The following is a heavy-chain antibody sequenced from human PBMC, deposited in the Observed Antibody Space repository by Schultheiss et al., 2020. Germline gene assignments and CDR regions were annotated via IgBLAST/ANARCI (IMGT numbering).Heavy chain of an antibody. CDR1: GDSVSSNSAA. D-gene: IGHD6-19*01. Sequence: SQTLSLTCAISGDSVSSNSAAWNWIRQSPSRGLEWLGRAYYRSKWYNDYAVSVKSRITINPDTSKNQFSLKLSSVTAADTAVYYCATGGGEQWLVREDYYYMDVWGKGTTVTVSS. V-gene: IGHV6-1*01. CDR3: ATGGGEQWLVREDYYYMDV. J-gene: IGHJ6*03. CDR2: AYYRSKWYN.